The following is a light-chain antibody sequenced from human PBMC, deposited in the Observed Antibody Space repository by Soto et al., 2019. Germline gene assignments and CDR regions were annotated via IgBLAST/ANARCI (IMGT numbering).Light chain of an antibody. CDR3: QQHDQGWT. Sequence: EMVMTQSPATLSVSLGERATLSCRASQSVSTKLVWYQQKPGKAPRLLIYGASTRATGIPARFSGSGSGTEFTLTISRLQSEEFAVYYCQQHDQGWTFGQGNKVEIK. CDR1: QSVSTK. V-gene: IGKV3-15*01. CDR2: GAS. J-gene: IGKJ1*01.